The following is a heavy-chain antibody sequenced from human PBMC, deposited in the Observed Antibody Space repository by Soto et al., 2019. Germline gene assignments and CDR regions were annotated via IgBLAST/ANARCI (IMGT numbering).Heavy chain of an antibody. CDR3: ATAYVYDFENSNYYRDSFDI. Sequence: PGESLKISCKASGYSFSFYWIGWVRQMPGKGLEWMAIMYPDDSDIRYSPSFEAHVTISADKSTSTAFLQWSSLNASDTAMYYCATAYVYDFENSNYYRDSFDIWGQGTLVTVSS. V-gene: IGHV5-51*01. CDR2: MYPDDSDI. J-gene: IGHJ3*02. D-gene: IGHD3-22*01. CDR1: GYSFSFYW.